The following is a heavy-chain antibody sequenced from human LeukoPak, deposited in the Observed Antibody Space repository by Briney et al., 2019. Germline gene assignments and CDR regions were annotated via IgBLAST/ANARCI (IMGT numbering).Heavy chain of an antibody. D-gene: IGHD1-7*01. CDR1: GGSISSYY. J-gene: IGHJ3*02. CDR2: IYYSGST. Sequence: SETLSLTCTVSGGSISSYYWSWIRQPPGKGLEWIGYIYYSGSTHYNPSLKTRLTMSVDTSKNQFSLKLSSVTAADTAVYYCARLITGTTTAFDIWGQGTMVTVSS. V-gene: IGHV4-59*12. CDR3: ARLITGTTTAFDI.